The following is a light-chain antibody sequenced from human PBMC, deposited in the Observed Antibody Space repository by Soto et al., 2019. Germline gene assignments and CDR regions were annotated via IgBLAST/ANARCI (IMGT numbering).Light chain of an antibody. Sequence: QSVLTQPPSASGTPGQRVTISCYGSSSNIGSNTVNWYQQLPGTAPNLLIYSNNQRPSGVPDRFSGSKSGTSASLGISGLQSEDEADYYCAAWDDSLNGRYVFGTGTKLTVL. J-gene: IGLJ1*01. CDR3: AAWDDSLNGRYV. V-gene: IGLV1-44*01. CDR1: SSNIGSNT. CDR2: SNN.